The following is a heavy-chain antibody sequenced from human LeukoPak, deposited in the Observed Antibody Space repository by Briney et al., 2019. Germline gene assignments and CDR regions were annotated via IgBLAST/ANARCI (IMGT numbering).Heavy chain of an antibody. V-gene: IGHV3-23*01. CDR2: ITGRGSGT. CDR1: GFNVSSNY. J-gene: IGHJ3*01. D-gene: IGHD1-7*01. Sequence: GGSLRLSCAASGFNVSSNYMTSVRQAPGKGLEWVSGITGRGSGTFYADAVKGRFTISRANSKDTLFLQMNSLRVEDTAVYYCAKEARGNYVGGAAFDLWGHGTMVTVS. CDR3: AKEARGNYVGGAAFDL.